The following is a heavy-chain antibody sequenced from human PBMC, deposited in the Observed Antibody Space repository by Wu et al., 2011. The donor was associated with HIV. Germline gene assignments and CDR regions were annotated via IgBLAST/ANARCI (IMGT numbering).Heavy chain of an antibody. J-gene: IGHJ4*02. CDR3: ARENGGSSWYYFDF. D-gene: IGHD6-13*01. CDR1: GYTFTNYD. Sequence: QVQLVQSGAEVKKPGASVRVSCKTSGYTFTNYDITWVRQAPGQGLEWMGRIVPIFGTTTYAQKFQGRVTITADKSTRTAYMELSSLRSEDTAVYYCARENGGSSWYYFDFWGREPRSPSPQ. V-gene: IGHV1-69*06. CDR2: IVPIFGTT.